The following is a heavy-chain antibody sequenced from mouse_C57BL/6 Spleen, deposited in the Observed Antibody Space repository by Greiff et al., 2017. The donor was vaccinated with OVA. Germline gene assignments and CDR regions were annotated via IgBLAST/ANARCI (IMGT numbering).Heavy chain of an antibody. J-gene: IGHJ4*01. CDR1: GFTFSDYG. V-gene: IGHV5-17*01. CDR3: ARKEGPNSSGPYYYAMDY. CDR2: ISSGSSTI. D-gene: IGHD3-2*02. Sequence: EVKLVESGGGLVKPGGSLKLSCAASGFTFSDYGMHWVRQAPAKGLEWVAYISSGSSTIYYADTVKGRFTISRDNAKNTLFLQMTSLRSEDTAMYYCARKEGPNSSGPYYYAMDYWGQGTSVTVSS.